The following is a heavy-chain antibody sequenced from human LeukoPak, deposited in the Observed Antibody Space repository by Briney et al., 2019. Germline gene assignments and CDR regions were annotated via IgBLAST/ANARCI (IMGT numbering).Heavy chain of an antibody. D-gene: IGHD3-16*01. CDR2: IYYSGST. CDR1: GGSFSSYY. V-gene: IGHV4-59*12. CDR3: ARVGLGGYFDY. Sequence: SETLSLTCAVYGGSFSSYYWSWIRQPPGKGLEWIGYIYYSGSTNHNPSLKSRVTISVDTSKNQFSLKLSSVTAADTAVYYCARVGLGGYFDYWGQGTLVTVSS. J-gene: IGHJ4*02.